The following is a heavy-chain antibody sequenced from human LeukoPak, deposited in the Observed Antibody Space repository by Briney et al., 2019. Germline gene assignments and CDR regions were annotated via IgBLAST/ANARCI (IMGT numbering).Heavy chain of an antibody. CDR3: ARDAERGFDYRNSLKY. D-gene: IGHD4-11*01. CDR2: IWSDGTGK. Sequence: RRSLRLSCAGSGFTYSHYGMHWVRQAPGKGLEWVAVIWSDGTGKYYSDAVKGLFTISRDNFRNTLYLQMNSLRGEDTAVYYCARDAERGFDYRNSLKYWGQGPLGSVSS. V-gene: IGHV3-33*08. CDR1: GFTYSHYG. J-gene: IGHJ4*02.